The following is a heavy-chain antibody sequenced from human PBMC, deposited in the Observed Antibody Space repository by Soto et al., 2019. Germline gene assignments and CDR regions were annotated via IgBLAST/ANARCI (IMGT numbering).Heavy chain of an antibody. CDR3: ARFGAAAAHDDN. Sequence: SETLSLTCTVSGGSISSSSYYWGWIRQPPGKGLEWVGNIHFSGSTSYNPSLKPRVTISVDTSKSQVSLQLTSVTAADTAVYYCARFGAAAAHDDNWGRGVLVTVSS. CDR2: IHFSGST. J-gene: IGHJ4*01. CDR1: GGSISSSSYY. D-gene: IGHD6-13*01. V-gene: IGHV4-39*07.